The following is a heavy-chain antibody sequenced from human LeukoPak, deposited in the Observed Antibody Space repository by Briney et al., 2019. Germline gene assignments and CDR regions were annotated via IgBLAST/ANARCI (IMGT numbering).Heavy chain of an antibody. CDR3: ARGRLFSGYRGNVGHEDFDY. D-gene: IGHD5-12*01. Sequence: SSEPLSLTCAVYGGPFSGYYWTWIRQPPGKGLEWIGEINQVGTTNYNPSLRSRVTILIDTSRNQFSLRLSSVTAADTAVYYCARGRLFSGYRGNVGHEDFDYWGQGSLVTVSS. V-gene: IGHV4-34*01. CDR1: GGPFSGYY. J-gene: IGHJ4*02. CDR2: INQVGTT.